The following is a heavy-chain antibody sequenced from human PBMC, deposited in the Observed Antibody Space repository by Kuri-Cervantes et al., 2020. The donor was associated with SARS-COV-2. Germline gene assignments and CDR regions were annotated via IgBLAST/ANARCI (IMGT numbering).Heavy chain of an antibody. V-gene: IGHV3-30*18. J-gene: IGHJ4*02. Sequence: GGSLRLSCATSGFSFSNYGMHWVRQAPGKGLEWVTFISYDGGNKHYADSVKGRFTISRDNSKNTLYLQMDSLRAEDTAVYYCAKDYYYDSSGYPRVVVDYWAQGTLVTVSS. CDR3: AKDYYYDSSGYPRVVVDY. CDR2: ISYDGGNK. CDR1: GFSFSNYG. D-gene: IGHD3-22*01.